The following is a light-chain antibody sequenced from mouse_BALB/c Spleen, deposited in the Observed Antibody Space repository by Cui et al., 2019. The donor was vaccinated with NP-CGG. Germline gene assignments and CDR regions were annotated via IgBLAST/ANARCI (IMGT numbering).Light chain of an antibody. CDR2: GTN. Sequence: QAVVTQESALTTSPGETVTLTCRSSTGAVTTSNYANWVQEKPDHLFTGLIGGTNNRAPGVPARFSGSLIADKAAFTITGAQTEDEAIYFCALWYSNHWVFGGGTKLTVL. CDR1: TGAVTTSNY. CDR3: ALWYSNHWV. V-gene: IGLV1*01. J-gene: IGLJ1*01.